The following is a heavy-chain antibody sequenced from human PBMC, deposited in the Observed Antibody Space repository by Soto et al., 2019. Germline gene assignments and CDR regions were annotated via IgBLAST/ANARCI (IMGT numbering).Heavy chain of an antibody. Sequence: ASVKVSCKASGYTFTTYYMHWVRQAPGQGLEWMGTINPSGGSTSYAQKCQGRVTMTRDTSTGTVYMELSSLRSEDTAVYYCARERGWRNYYDSSGYYSLDYWGQGTLVTVSS. CDR2: INPSGGST. V-gene: IGHV1-46*01. CDR3: ARERGWRNYYDSSGYYSLDY. J-gene: IGHJ4*02. D-gene: IGHD3-22*01. CDR1: GYTFTTYY.